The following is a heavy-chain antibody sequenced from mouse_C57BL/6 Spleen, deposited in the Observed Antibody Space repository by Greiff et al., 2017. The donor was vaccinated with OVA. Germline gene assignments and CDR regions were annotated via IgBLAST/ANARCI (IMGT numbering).Heavy chain of an antibody. CDR3: ARRALRGYFDY. CDR1: GYTFTSYW. Sequence: QVQLQQPGAELVRPGSSVKLSCKASGYTFTSYWMDWVKQRPGQGLEWIGNIYPSDSETHYNQKFKDKATVTVDESSSTAYLQLSSLTSEDSAVYYCARRALRGYFDYWGQGTTLTVSS. J-gene: IGHJ2*01. V-gene: IGHV1-61*01. D-gene: IGHD1-1*01. CDR2: IYPSDSET.